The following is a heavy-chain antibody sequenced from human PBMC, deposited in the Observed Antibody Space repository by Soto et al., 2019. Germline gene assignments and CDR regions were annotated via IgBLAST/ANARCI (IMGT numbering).Heavy chain of an antibody. V-gene: IGHV6-1*01. D-gene: IGHD4-17*01. J-gene: IGHJ4*02. Sequence: SQTLSLTCAISGDSVSTNSATWDWIRQSPSRGLEWLGRTYYRSKWYNDYAVSVKGRITINPDTSNNQLSLQLNSVTPDDTAVYYCARDSPGYGDYVLFDYWGQGTLVTVSS. CDR1: GDSVSTNSAT. CDR2: TYYRSKWYN. CDR3: ARDSPGYGDYVLFDY.